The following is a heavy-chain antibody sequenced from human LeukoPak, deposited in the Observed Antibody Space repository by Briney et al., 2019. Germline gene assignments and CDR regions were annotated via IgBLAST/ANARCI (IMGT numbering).Heavy chain of an antibody. CDR3: AREGGVKFDY. Sequence: PGGSLRLSCAASGFTVSSNYMSWVRQAPGKGLEWVAVIPYDGSNKYYADSVKGRFTISRDNSKNTLYLQMNSLRAEDTAVYYCAREGGVKFDYWGQGTLVTVSS. CDR2: IPYDGSNK. V-gene: IGHV3-30-3*01. CDR1: GFTVSSNY. J-gene: IGHJ4*02. D-gene: IGHD2-21*01.